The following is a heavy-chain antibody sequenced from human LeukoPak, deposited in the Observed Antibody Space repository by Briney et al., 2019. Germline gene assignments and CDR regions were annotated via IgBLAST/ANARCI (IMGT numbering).Heavy chain of an antibody. CDR2: ISYDGSNK. Sequence: GGSLRLSCAASGFTFSSYAMHWVRQAPGKGLEWVAVISYDGSNKYYADSVKGRFTISRDNSKNTLYLQMNSLRAEDTAVYYCARDRGYSGYEAFDYWGQGTLVTVSS. V-gene: IGHV3-30-3*01. CDR1: GFTFSSYA. J-gene: IGHJ4*02. D-gene: IGHD5-12*01. CDR3: ARDRGYSGYEAFDY.